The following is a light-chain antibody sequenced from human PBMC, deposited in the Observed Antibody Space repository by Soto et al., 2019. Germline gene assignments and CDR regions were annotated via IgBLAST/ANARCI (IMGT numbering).Light chain of an antibody. CDR3: QHYGSLVLT. J-gene: IGKJ4*01. V-gene: IGKV3-20*01. Sequence: EIVLTQSPGTLSLSPGERATLSCRASQSVSSTYLAWYQQKPGQAPRLLIYGASSRATGIPDRFSGSGSGTDGTLTISRLEPEDFAVYYCQHYGSLVLTFGGGTKVEIK. CDR2: GAS. CDR1: QSVSSTY.